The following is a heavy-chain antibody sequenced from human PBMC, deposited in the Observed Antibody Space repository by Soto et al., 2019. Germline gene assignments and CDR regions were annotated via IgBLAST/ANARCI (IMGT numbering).Heavy chain of an antibody. J-gene: IGHJ3*02. V-gene: IGHV3-23*01. D-gene: IGHD1-7*01. CDR1: GFTFSNFA. CDR2: ISGSGGST. CDR3: AKDPVLGTRRAFDI. Sequence: EVQLLESGGGLVQPGGSLRLSCAASGFTFSNFAMNWVRQAPGKGLEWVSAISGSGGSTYYADSVKGRFTISRDNSKNTLYLQMNSLRAEDTAVYYCAKDPVLGTRRAFDIWGQGTMVTVSS.